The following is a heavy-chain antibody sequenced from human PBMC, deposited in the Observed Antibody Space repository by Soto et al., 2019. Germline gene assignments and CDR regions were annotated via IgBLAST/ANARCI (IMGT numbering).Heavy chain of an antibody. V-gene: IGHV2-5*02. D-gene: IGHD3-22*01. Sequence: SGPTLVNPTQTLTLTCTFSGFSLSSRGMGVGWIRQPPGKALEWLALIYWDDDKPYSPSLKSRLTITKDTSKNQVALTMTNMDPVDTATYYCAHFYDTSGYYYVYFDYWGQGTLVTVSS. CDR2: IYWDDDK. J-gene: IGHJ4*02. CDR1: GFSLSSRGMG. CDR3: AHFYDTSGYYYVYFDY.